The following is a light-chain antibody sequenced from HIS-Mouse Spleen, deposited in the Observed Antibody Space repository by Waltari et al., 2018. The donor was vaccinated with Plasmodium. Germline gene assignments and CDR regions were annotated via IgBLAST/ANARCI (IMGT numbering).Light chain of an antibody. CDR2: EDS. J-gene: IGLJ3*02. Sequence: SYELTQPPSVSVSPGQTARITCYGDALPKKNASWYQHKSGQAPVLVIYEDSKRPSGIPERFSGSSSGTMATLTISGAQVEDEADYYCYSTDSSGNHRVFGGGTKLTVL. CDR1: ALPKKN. CDR3: YSTDSSGNHRV. V-gene: IGLV3-10*01.